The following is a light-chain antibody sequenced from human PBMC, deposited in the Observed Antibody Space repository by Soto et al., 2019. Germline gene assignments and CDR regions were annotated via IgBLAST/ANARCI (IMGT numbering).Light chain of an antibody. Sequence: DIQMTQSPSSLSASVGDRVTITCQASQDITIYLNWYQQKPGKAPKLLIYDASNLETGVPSRFSGSGSGTNFPFTISGLLPEDIATYYCQQYDSLPPFTFGPGTKVDFK. V-gene: IGKV1-33*01. CDR3: QQYDSLPPFT. J-gene: IGKJ3*01. CDR2: DAS. CDR1: QDITIY.